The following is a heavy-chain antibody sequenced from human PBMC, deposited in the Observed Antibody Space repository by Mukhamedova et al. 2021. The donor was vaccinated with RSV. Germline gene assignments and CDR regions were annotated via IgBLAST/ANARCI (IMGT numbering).Heavy chain of an antibody. V-gene: IGHV3-48*03. CDR2: IDTSGNNI. Sequence: VRQAPGKGLEWVSYIDTSGNNIYYADSVKGRFTISRDNARNSLYLQMNSLRDDDTAVYYCAREEISCGGYCFVFWGRGTLVTVPS. D-gene: IGHD2-21*01. J-gene: IGHJ4*02. CDR3: AREEISCGGYCFVF.